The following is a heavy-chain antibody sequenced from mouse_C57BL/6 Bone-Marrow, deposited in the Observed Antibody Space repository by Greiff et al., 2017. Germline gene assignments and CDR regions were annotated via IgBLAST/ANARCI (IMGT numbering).Heavy chain of an antibody. CDR3: ARRGEYFDV. CDR1: GFTFSDYG. Sequence: EVKLMESGGGLVQPGGSLKLSCAASGFTFSDYGMAWVRQAPRKGPEWVAFISNLAYSIYYADTVTGRFTISRENAKNTLYLEMSSLRSEDTAMYYCARRGEYFDVWGTGTTVTVSS. CDR2: ISNLAYSI. V-gene: IGHV5-15*01. J-gene: IGHJ1*03.